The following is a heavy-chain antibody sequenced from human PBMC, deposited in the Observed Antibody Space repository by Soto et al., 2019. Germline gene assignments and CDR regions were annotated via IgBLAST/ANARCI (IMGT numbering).Heavy chain of an antibody. CDR3: TRVLPQIYYGSGSYYNGRTPYYYYYMDV. CDR1: GFTFGDYA. CDR2: IRSKAYGGTT. V-gene: IGHV3-49*03. J-gene: IGHJ6*03. Sequence: GGSLRLSCTASGFTFGDYAMSWFRQAPGKGLEWVGFIRSKAYGGTTEYAASVKGRFTISRDDSKSIAYLQMNSLKTEDTAVYYCTRVLPQIYYGSGSYYNGRTPYYYYYMDVWGKGTTVTVSS. D-gene: IGHD3-10*01.